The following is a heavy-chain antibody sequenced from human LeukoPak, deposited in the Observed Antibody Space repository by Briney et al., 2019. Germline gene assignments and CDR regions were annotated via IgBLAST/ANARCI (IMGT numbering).Heavy chain of an antibody. V-gene: IGHV6-1*01. D-gene: IGHD2-15*01. Sequence: SQTLSLTCAISGDSVSSNTAAWNCFRQSPSRGLEWLGRTYYRSTWSNHYAVSVQSRITITPDTSKSQFSLHLNSVTPEDTAVYYCARDWSGGSCFDYWGQGTLVTVSS. CDR2: TYYRSTWSN. CDR1: GDSVSSNTAA. J-gene: IGHJ4*02. CDR3: ARDWSGGSCFDY.